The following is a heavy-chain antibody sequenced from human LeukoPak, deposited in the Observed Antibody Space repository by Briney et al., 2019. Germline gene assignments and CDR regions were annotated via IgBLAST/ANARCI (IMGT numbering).Heavy chain of an antibody. Sequence: QPGGSLRLSCAASGFTLSSSWMHWVRQVPGKGLVWVSLFSSDGTTISYADSVKGRFTISRDNAKNTLYLQMNSLRAEDTAVYYCVRADDAWGQGTLVTVSS. J-gene: IGHJ5*02. CDR2: FSSDGTTI. D-gene: IGHD3-3*01. CDR3: VRADDA. CDR1: GFTLSSSW. V-gene: IGHV3-74*01.